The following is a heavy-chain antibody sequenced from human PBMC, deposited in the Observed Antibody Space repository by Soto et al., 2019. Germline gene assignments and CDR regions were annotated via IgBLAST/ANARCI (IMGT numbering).Heavy chain of an antibody. CDR3: ARDAQYSSRWHPIDY. V-gene: IGHV1-18*01. J-gene: IGHJ4*02. D-gene: IGHD6-19*01. Sequence: QVQLVQSGAEVKKPGASVKVYCKASGYTFTDYGISWVRQAPGQGLAWMGWIHTYNGNTNYAQKVQGRVTMTTYSSTSTAYMELRSLRSDDTAVYYCARDAQYSSRWHPIDYWGQGTLVTVSS. CDR1: GYTFTDYG. CDR2: IHTYNGNT.